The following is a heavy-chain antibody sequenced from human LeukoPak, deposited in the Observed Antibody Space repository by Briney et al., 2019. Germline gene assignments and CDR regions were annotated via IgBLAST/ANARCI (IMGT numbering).Heavy chain of an antibody. D-gene: IGHD6-13*01. Sequence: LTGGSLRLSCAASGFTFSSYAMSWVRQAPGKGLEWVSAISGSGGSTYYADSVKGRFTISGDNSKNTLYLQMNSLRAEDTAVYYCAKEFSIYKFLSSSWYNTFDYWGQGTLVTVSS. J-gene: IGHJ4*02. CDR2: ISGSGGST. CDR3: AKEFSIYKFLSSSWYNTFDY. V-gene: IGHV3-23*01. CDR1: GFTFSSYA.